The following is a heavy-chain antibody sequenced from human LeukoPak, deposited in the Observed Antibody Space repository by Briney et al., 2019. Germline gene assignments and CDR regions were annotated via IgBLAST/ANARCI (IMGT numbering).Heavy chain of an antibody. J-gene: IGHJ3*02. D-gene: IGHD3-22*01. Sequence: ASVKVSCKASGYTFTGYYMHWVRQAPGQGLEWMGWMSPNSGNTGYAQKFQGRVTITRNTSISTAYMELSSLRSEDTAVYYCARGRAPTYYYDSSGLRYAFDIWGQGTMVTVSS. V-gene: IGHV1-8*03. CDR3: ARGRAPTYYYDSSGLRYAFDI. CDR1: GYTFTGYY. CDR2: MSPNSGNT.